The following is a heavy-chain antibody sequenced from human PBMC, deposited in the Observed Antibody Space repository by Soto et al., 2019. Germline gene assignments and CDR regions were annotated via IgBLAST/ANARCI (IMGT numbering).Heavy chain of an antibody. CDR2: IYSTGTT. CDR1: GFTVGNNY. D-gene: IGHD3-10*01. Sequence: EVQLVESGGGLIQPGGSLKLSCAASGFTVGNNYMSWVRQAPGKGLEWVPLIYSTGTTKYADSVKGRFTVSRDNVNTTLYLQMNSLRAEDTAVYYCAKNGMGSGSHYNSFGYWGQGTLVTVSS. CDR3: AKNGMGSGSHYNSFGY. J-gene: IGHJ4*02. V-gene: IGHV3-53*01.